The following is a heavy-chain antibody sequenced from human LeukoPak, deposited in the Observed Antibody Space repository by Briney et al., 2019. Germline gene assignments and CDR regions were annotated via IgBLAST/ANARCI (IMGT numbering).Heavy chain of an antibody. D-gene: IGHD5-24*01. J-gene: IGHJ2*01. V-gene: IGHV4-34*01. CDR1: GFTVNNNY. CDR2: INHSGST. Sequence: GSLRLSCAASGFTVNNNYMSWVRQAPGKGLEWIGEINHSGSTNYNPSLRSRVSISVDTSKNQFSLKLHSVTAADTAVYYCARGRRDGYNPHWYFDLWGRGTRVTVSS. CDR3: ARGRRDGYNPHWYFDL.